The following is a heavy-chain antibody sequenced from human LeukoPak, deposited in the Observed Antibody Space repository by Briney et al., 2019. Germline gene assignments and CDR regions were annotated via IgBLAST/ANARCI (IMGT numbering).Heavy chain of an antibody. Sequence: GSSVTVSCKASGGTFRSYAFSWVRQAPGQGLEWMGGIMPIFGTANYAQEFHCRVTITTDESTSTAYMELSSRRSEDTAVYYCASDSVVVPAAIGWFDPWGQGTLVTVSS. CDR3: ASDSVVVPAAIGWFDP. CDR1: GGTFRSYA. CDR2: IMPIFGTA. D-gene: IGHD2-2*02. V-gene: IGHV1-69*05. J-gene: IGHJ5*02.